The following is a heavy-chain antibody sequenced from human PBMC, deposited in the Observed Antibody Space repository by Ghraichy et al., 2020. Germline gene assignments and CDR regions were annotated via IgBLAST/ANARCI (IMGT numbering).Heavy chain of an antibody. Sequence: SETLSLTCAISGDSVSRNGGAWNWIRQSPSRGLEWLGRTHYASKWFDDYAESVKSQITIIPDTSKNQFSLQLDSVTPEDTAVYYCARGQTDYYAMDIWGQGTTVTVSS. CDR3: ARGQTDYYAMDI. J-gene: IGHJ6*02. V-gene: IGHV6-1*01. CDR1: GDSVSRNGGA. D-gene: IGHD1-14*01. CDR2: THYASKWFD.